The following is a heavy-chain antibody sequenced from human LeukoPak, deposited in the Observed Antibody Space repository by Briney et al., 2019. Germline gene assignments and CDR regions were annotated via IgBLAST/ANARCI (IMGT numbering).Heavy chain of an antibody. D-gene: IGHD5-18*01. V-gene: IGHV3-7*01. CDR1: GFTFENYW. CDR3: ARWAGVTDQ. Sequence: GGSLRLSCAASGFTFENYWMSWVRQVPRKGPEWVANIKQDGSVEHYLDSVKGRFTISRDNAKNSLFLQMNSLIAEDPAVYYCARWAGVTDQWGQGTLVTVSS. J-gene: IGHJ4*02. CDR2: IKQDGSVE.